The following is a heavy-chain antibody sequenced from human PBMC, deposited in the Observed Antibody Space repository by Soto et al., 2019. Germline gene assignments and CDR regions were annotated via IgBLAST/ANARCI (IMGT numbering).Heavy chain of an antibody. CDR2: ISGSGGST. J-gene: IGHJ3*02. V-gene: IGHV3-23*01. CDR3: AKDLLDIVVVIATNGAFDI. Sequence: EVQLLESGGGLVQPGGSLRLSCAASGFTFSSYAMSWVRQAPGKGLEWVSAISGSGGSTYYADSVKGRFTIPRDNSKNTLYLQMNSLRAEDTAVYYCAKDLLDIVVVIATNGAFDIWGQGTMVTVSS. CDR1: GFTFSSYA. D-gene: IGHD2-21*01.